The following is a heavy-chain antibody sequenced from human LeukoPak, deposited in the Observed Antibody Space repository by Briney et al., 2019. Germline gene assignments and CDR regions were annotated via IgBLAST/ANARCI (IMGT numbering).Heavy chain of an antibody. CDR2: ISSSGSTI. V-gene: IGHV3-48*03. J-gene: IGHJ4*02. D-gene: IGHD3-22*01. Sequence: GGSLRLSCAASGFTFSSYEMNWVRQAPGEGLEWVSYISSSGSTIYYADSVKGRFTISRDNAKNSLYLQMNSLRTEDTAVYYCARDDPYYYDSSGYAVTPFDYWGQGTLVTVSS. CDR1: GFTFSSYE. CDR3: ARDDPYYYDSSGYAVTPFDY.